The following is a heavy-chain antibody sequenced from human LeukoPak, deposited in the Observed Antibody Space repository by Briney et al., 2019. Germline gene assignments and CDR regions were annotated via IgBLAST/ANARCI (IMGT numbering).Heavy chain of an antibody. D-gene: IGHD1-26*01. CDR2: IWYDGSNK. CDR1: GFTFSSYS. CDR3: ARGGSYSVAPFDY. V-gene: IGHV3-33*08. Sequence: GGSLRLSCAASGFTFSSYSMNWVRQAPGKGLEWVAVIWYDGSNKYYADSVKGRFTISRDNSKNTPYLQMNSLRAEDTAVYYCARGGSYSVAPFDYWGQGTLVTVSS. J-gene: IGHJ4*02.